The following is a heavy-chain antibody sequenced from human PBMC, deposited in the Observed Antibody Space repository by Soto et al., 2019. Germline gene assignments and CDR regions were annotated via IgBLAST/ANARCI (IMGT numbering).Heavy chain of an antibody. V-gene: IGHV1-18*01. J-gene: IGHJ6*02. CDR3: ARDPVTHSSSWNGDYYYYGMDV. CDR1: GYTFTSYG. Sequence: ASVKVSCKASGYTFTSYGISWVRQAPGQGLEWMGWISAYNGNTNYAQKLQGRVTMTTDTSTSTAYMELRSLRSDDTAVYYCARDPVTHSSSWNGDYYYYGMDVWG. CDR2: ISAYNGNT. D-gene: IGHD6-13*01.